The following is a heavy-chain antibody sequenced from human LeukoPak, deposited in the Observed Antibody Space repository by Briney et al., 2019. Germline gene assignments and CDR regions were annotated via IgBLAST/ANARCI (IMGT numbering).Heavy chain of an antibody. Sequence: GGSLRLSCVVSGFTFSSYPMSWVRQAPGKGLEWVSVISESGDVTHYADSMKGRFTIPRDNTKNTLNLQMYSLRPDDTAIYYCARDSSHYLGSSDYWGQGTLVTVSS. D-gene: IGHD6-6*01. CDR2: ISESGDVT. J-gene: IGHJ4*02. CDR1: GFTFSSYP. V-gene: IGHV3-23*01. CDR3: ARDSSHYLGSSDY.